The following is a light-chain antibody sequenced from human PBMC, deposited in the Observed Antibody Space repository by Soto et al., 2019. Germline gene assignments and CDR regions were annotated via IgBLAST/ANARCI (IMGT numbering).Light chain of an antibody. CDR1: QSVNNN. CDR3: QQFSSYPLT. V-gene: IGKV3-20*01. J-gene: IGKJ4*01. CDR2: DAS. Sequence: EIILTQSPASLSVSPGERATLSCRASQSVNNNLAWYQQKPGQAPRLLIYDASSRATDIPDRFSGGGSGTDFTLTISRLEPEDFAVYYCQQFSSYPLTFGGGTKVEIK.